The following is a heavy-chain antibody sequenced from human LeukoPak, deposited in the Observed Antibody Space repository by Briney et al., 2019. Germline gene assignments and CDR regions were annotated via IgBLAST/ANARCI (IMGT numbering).Heavy chain of an antibody. V-gene: IGHV4-59*08. CDR1: GGSISSYY. Sequence: ASETLSLTCTVSGGSISSYYWSWIRQPPGKGLEWIGYIYYSGSTNYNPSLKSRVTISVDTSKNQFSLKLSSVTAADTAVYYCARHQHDYGGNHDAFDIWGQGTMVTVSS. CDR3: ARHQHDYGGNHDAFDI. D-gene: IGHD4-23*01. CDR2: IYYSGST. J-gene: IGHJ3*02.